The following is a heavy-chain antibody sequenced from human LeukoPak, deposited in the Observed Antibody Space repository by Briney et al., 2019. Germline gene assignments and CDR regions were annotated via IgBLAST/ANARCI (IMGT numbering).Heavy chain of an antibody. CDR2: INPNSGGT. CDR3: ARGSLWFGEFGKYYYYMDV. V-gene: IGHV1-2*02. D-gene: IGHD3-10*01. CDR1: GYTFTGYY. Sequence: ASVKVSCKASGYTFTGYYMHWVRQAPGQGLEWMGWINPNSGGTNYAQKFQGRVTITADESTSTAYMELSSLRSEDTAVYYCARGSLWFGEFGKYYYYMDVWGKGTTVTISS. J-gene: IGHJ6*03.